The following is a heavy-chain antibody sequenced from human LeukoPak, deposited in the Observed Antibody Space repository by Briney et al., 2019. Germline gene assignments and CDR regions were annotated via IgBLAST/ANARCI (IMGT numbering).Heavy chain of an antibody. CDR2: IRYDGSNK. Sequence: GGSLRLSCAASGFTFSSYGMHWVRQAPGKGLEWVAFIRYDGSNKYYADSVKGRFTISRDNSKNTLYLQMNSLRAEDAAVYYCAKDQFPYCSSTSCSNFDYWGQGTLVTVSS. CDR1: GFTFSSYG. J-gene: IGHJ4*02. V-gene: IGHV3-30*02. CDR3: AKDQFPYCSSTSCSNFDY. D-gene: IGHD2-2*01.